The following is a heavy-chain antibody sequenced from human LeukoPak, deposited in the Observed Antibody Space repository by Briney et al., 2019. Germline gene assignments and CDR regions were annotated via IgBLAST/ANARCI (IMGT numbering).Heavy chain of an antibody. CDR1: GGSFSGYY. V-gene: IGHV4-34*01. CDR3: ARQELMVYVFDY. Sequence: KTSETLSLTCAVYGGSFSGYYWSWIRQPPGKGLEWIGEINHSGSTNYNPSLKSRVTISVDTSKNQFSLKLSSVTAADTAVYYCARQELMVYVFDYWGQGTLVTVSS. D-gene: IGHD2-8*01. J-gene: IGHJ4*02. CDR2: INHSGST.